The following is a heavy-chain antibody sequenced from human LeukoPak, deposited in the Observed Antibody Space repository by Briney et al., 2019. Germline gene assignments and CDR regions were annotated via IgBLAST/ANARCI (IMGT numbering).Heavy chain of an antibody. V-gene: IGHV1-69*13. CDR2: IIPIFGTA. CDR3: AKNRYLIAAAGDTLDY. D-gene: IGHD6-13*01. J-gene: IGHJ4*02. CDR1: GGTFSSYA. Sequence: ASVKVSCTASGGTFSSYAISWVRQAPGQGLEWMGGIIPIFGTANYAQKFQGRVTITADESTSTAYMELSSLRSEDTAVYYCAKNRYLIAAAGDTLDYWGQGTLVTVSS.